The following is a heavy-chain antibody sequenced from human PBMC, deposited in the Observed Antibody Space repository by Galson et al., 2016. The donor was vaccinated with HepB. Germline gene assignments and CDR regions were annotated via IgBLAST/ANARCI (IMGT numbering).Heavy chain of an antibody. V-gene: IGHV3-23*01. CDR1: GFTFSSYA. J-gene: IGHJ4*02. CDR3: ATPRGYSYGYWDDTTTDY. Sequence: SLRLSCAASGFTFSSYAMSWVRQAPGTGLEWVSAISGSGGNTYYADSVKGRFTISRDNSKNTLSLQMNSRRAEDTAVYYCATPRGYSYGYWDDTTTDYWGQGTLVTVSS. CDR2: ISGSGGNT. D-gene: IGHD5-18*01.